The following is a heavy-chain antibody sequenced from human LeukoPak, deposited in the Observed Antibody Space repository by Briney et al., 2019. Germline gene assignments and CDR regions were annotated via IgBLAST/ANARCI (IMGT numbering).Heavy chain of an antibody. CDR1: GGSISSGSYY. Sequence: TLSLTCTVSGGSISSGSYYWSWIRQPAGKGLEWIGRIYTSGSTNYNPSLKSRVTISVDTSKNQFSLKLSSVTAADTAVYYCAREGGKGTVTTKYFDLWGRGTLVTVSS. D-gene: IGHD4-17*01. V-gene: IGHV4-61*02. J-gene: IGHJ2*01. CDR2: IYTSGST. CDR3: AREGGKGTVTTKYFDL.